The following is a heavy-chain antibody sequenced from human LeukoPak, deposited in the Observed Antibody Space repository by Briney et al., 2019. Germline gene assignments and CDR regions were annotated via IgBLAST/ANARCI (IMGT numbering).Heavy chain of an antibody. Sequence: GGSLRLSCAASGFTFSGYWMSWVRQAPGKGLEWVANIKQDGSEKYYVDSVKGRLTISRDNSKNTLYLQMNSLRAEDTAVYYCAKDSPYAYYGSGSYWDYWGQGTLVTVSS. CDR2: IKQDGSEK. V-gene: IGHV3-7*03. CDR3: AKDSPYAYYGSGSYWDY. J-gene: IGHJ4*02. D-gene: IGHD3-10*01. CDR1: GFTFSGYW.